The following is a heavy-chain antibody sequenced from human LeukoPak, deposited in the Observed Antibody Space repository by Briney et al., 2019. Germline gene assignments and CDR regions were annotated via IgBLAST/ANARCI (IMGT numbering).Heavy chain of an antibody. D-gene: IGHD5/OR15-5a*01. CDR1: GFTFSSYA. J-gene: IGHJ4*02. CDR3: ASTRSESTPFDY. CDR2: IYSGGST. Sequence: GGSLRLSCAASGFTFSSYAMSWVRQAPGKGLEWVSVIYSGGSTYYADSVKGRFTISRHNSKNTLYLQMNSLRAEDTAVYYCASTRSESTPFDYWGQGTLVTVSS. V-gene: IGHV3-53*04.